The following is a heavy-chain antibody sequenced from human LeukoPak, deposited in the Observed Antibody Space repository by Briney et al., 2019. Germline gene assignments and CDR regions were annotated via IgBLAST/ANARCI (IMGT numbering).Heavy chain of an antibody. CDR1: GFTFSTYT. J-gene: IGHJ4*02. V-gene: IGHV3-21*01. CDR3: AKDISGGDCPDY. CDR2: ISSTSSYI. Sequence: PGGSLRLSCAASGFTFSTYTMNWVRQAPGKGLEWVSSISSTSSYIYYADSVKGRFTISRDNSKNTVYLQMNSLRAEDTAVYYCAKDISGGDCPDYWGQGTPVTVSS. D-gene: IGHD2-21*02.